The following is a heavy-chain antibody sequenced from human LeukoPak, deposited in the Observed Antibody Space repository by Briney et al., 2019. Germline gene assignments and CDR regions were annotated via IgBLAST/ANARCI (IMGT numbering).Heavy chain of an antibody. CDR1: GGSISSYY. V-gene: IGHV4-59*01. Sequence: SETLSLTCTVSGGSISSYYWSWIRQPPGKGLEWIGYIYYSGSTNYNPSLKSRVTISVDTSKNQFSLKLSSVTAADTAVYYCARASHDAFDIWGQGTMVTVSS. CDR2: IYYSGST. D-gene: IGHD6-6*01. J-gene: IGHJ3*02. CDR3: ARASHDAFDI.